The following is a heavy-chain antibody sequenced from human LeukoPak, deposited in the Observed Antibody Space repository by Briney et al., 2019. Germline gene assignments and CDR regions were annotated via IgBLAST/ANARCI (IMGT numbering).Heavy chain of an antibody. CDR3: ARARPRIAAAWWY. J-gene: IGHJ4*02. V-gene: IGHV1-8*01. Sequence: GASVKVSCKASGYTFTSYDINWVRQATGQVLEWMGWMNPNSGNTGYAQKFQGRVTMTRNTSISTAYMELSSLRSEDTAVYYCARARPRIAAAWWYWGQGTLVTVSS. CDR2: MNPNSGNT. CDR1: GYTFTSYD. D-gene: IGHD6-13*01.